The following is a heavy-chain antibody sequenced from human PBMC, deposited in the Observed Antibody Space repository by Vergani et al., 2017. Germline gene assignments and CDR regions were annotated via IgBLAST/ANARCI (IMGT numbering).Heavy chain of an antibody. Sequence: EVQLVESGGGLVQPGRSLRLSCAASGFTFDDYAMHWVRQAPGKGLEWVSGISWNSGSIGYADSVKGRFTISRDNAKNSLYLQMNSLRAEDTAVYYCAREVAGTFDYWGQGTLVTVSS. J-gene: IGHJ4*02. V-gene: IGHV3-9*01. CDR1: GFTFDDYA. CDR3: AREVAGTFDY. D-gene: IGHD6-19*01. CDR2: ISWNSGSI.